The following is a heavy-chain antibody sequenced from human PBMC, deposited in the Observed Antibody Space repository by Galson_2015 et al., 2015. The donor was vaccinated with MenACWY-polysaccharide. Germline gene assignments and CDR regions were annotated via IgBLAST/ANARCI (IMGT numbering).Heavy chain of an antibody. CDR3: ARGHYGMDV. Sequence: SLRLSCAVSGFTFKNYWMSWVRQAPGKGLEWVANIKKDRSEKYCVDSVKGRFTISRDNGRSSLYLQMNGLRAEDTAVYYCARGHYGMDVWGQGTTFIVS. CDR2: IKKDRSEK. CDR1: GFTFKNYW. J-gene: IGHJ6*02. V-gene: IGHV3-7*01.